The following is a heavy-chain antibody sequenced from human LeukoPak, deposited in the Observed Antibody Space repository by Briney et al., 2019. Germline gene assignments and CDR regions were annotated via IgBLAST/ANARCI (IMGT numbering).Heavy chain of an antibody. D-gene: IGHD3/OR15-3a*01. CDR3: ARGLPWTRGYS. Sequence: SETLSLTCAVYGGSFSGYYWSWIRQPPGKGLEWIGEINHSGSTNYIPSLKSRVTISVDTSTNQFSLNLTSVTAADTAVYYCARGLPWTRGYSWGQGTLVTVSS. CDR1: GGSFSGYY. J-gene: IGHJ4*02. V-gene: IGHV4-34*01. CDR2: INHSGST.